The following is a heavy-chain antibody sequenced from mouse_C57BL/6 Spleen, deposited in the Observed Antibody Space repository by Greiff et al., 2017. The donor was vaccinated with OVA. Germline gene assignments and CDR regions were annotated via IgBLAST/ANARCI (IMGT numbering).Heavy chain of an antibody. V-gene: IGHV1-50*01. CDR3: ARIGIYYGNLYAIDY. CDR2: IDPSDSYT. D-gene: IGHD2-1*01. CDR1: GYTFTSYW. J-gene: IGHJ4*01. Sequence: VQLQQSGAELVKPGASVKLSCKASGYTFTSYWMQWVKQRPGQGLEWIGEIDPSDSYTNYNQKFKGKATLTVETSSSTAYMQLSSLTSEDSAVYYCARIGIYYGNLYAIDYWGQGTSVTVSS.